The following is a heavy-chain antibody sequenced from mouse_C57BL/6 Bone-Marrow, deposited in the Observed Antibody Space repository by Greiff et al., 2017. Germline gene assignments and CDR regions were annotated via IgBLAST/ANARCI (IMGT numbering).Heavy chain of an antibody. V-gene: IGHV5-6*01. J-gene: IGHJ3*01. Sequence: EVKLMESGGDLVKPGGSLKLSCAASGFTFSSYGMSWVRQTPDKRLEWVATISSGGSYTYYPDSVKGRFTISRDNAKNTLYLQMSSLKSEDTAMYYCARPALCDDYRWFAYWGQGTLVTVSA. CDR1: GFTFSSYG. D-gene: IGHD2-4*01. CDR2: ISSGGSYT. CDR3: ARPALCDDYRWFAY.